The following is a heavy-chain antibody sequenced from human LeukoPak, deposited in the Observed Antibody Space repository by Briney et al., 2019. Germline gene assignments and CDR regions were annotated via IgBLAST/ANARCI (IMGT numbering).Heavy chain of an antibody. CDR3: AKRKTSTAFDY. CDR1: GFTFSSYG. V-gene: IGHV3-30*18. D-gene: IGHD1-1*01. J-gene: IGHJ4*02. CDR2: ISYDGSNK. Sequence: GGSLRLSCAASGFTFSSYGIHWVRQAPGKGLEWVAVISYDGSNKYYADSVKGRFTISRDNSKNTLYLQMNSLRAEDTAVYYCAKRKTSTAFDYWGQGTLVTVSS.